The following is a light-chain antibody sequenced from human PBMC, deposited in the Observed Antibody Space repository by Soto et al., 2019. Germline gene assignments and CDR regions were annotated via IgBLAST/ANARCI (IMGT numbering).Light chain of an antibody. J-gene: IGKJ1*01. CDR1: QSISSW. CDR3: QQYDSYSWT. Sequence: DIQMTQSPSTLSASVGDRVTITCRASQSISSWLAWYQQKPGKAPKLLIYKASSLESGVPSRFSGSGSGTEFTLTINSLQPDDVATYYCQQYDSYSWTFGQGTKVEI. CDR2: KAS. V-gene: IGKV1-5*03.